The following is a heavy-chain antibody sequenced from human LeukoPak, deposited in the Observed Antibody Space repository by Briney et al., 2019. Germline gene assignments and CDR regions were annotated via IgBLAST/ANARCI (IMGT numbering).Heavy chain of an antibody. J-gene: IGHJ4*02. CDR1: GFTFSSYA. Sequence: GGSLRLSCLASGFTFSSYAMHWVRQAPGKGLEYVSVISSNGGSTYYADSVKGRFTISRDNSKNTLYLQMNSLRAEDTALYYCAGGLGQYNWNDGYWGQGTLVTVSS. CDR3: AGGLGQYNWNDGY. D-gene: IGHD1-20*01. CDR2: ISSNGGST. V-gene: IGHV3-64*04.